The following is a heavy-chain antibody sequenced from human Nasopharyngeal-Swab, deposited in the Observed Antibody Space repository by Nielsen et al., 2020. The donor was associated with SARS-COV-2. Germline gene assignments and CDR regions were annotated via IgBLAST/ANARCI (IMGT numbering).Heavy chain of an antibody. CDR2: IIPIIDVA. D-gene: IGHD5-12*01. V-gene: IGHV1-69*10. J-gene: IGHJ6*03. Sequence: SVKVSCKASGGTFSSYAISWVRQAPGQRLEWMGGIIPIIDVAKYGQKFQGRVAITADKSTNTAYMELRSLRSDDTGVYYCARGGWLRRSYYYSYYYMDVWGKGTTVSVSS. CDR3: ARGGWLRRSYYYSYYYMDV. CDR1: GGTFSSYA.